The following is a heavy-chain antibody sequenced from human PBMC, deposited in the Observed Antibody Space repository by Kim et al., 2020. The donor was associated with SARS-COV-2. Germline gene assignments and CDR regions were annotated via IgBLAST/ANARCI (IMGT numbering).Heavy chain of an antibody. J-gene: IGHJ3*02. Sequence: QSLKSRVTISVAPSKNQFSLKLSSVTAADTAVYYCARLYSGYDFGDAFDIWGQGTMVTVSS. CDR3: ARLYSGYDFGDAFDI. V-gene: IGHV4-39*01. D-gene: IGHD5-12*01.